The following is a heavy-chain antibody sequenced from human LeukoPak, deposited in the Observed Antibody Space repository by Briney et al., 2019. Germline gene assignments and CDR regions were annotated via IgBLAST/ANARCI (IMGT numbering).Heavy chain of an antibody. D-gene: IGHD3-10*01. V-gene: IGHV4-39*01. CDR3: ARHGRGNHGSGSYKAFWFDP. Sequence: PAETLSLTCTVSGGAISSGSYYWALIRQPPGKGLGWIVTFYYSGSTYYNPSLKSRVTISVDTSKNQFSLKLSSVTAANTAVYYCARHGRGNHGSGSYKAFWFDPWGQGTLVTVSS. CDR2: FYYSGST. CDR1: GGAISSGSYY. J-gene: IGHJ5*02.